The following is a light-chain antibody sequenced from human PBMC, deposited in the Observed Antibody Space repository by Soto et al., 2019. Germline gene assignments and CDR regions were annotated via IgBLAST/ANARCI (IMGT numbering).Light chain of an antibody. J-gene: IGKJ4*01. CDR3: QQRSNWPPLT. Sequence: EIVLTQSPGTLSLSPGERATLSCRASQKISSYLAWYQQKPGQAPRLLIYDASNRATGIPARFSGSGSGTDFTLTISSLEPEDFAVHYCQQRSNWPPLTFGGGTKVEIK. CDR2: DAS. V-gene: IGKV3-11*01. CDR1: QKISSY.